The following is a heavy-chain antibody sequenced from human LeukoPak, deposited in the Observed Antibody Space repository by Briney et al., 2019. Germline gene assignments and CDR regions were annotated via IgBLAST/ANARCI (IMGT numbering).Heavy chain of an antibody. CDR1: GGSIGTYY. CDR3: ARHIGGGIEDMDV. D-gene: IGHD3-16*02. J-gene: IGHJ6*03. Sequence: SETLSLTCTVSGGSIGTYYWSWIRQSPGKGLEWIGYIYVTGTRYNPYLQSRVTISVDRTRNQFFLKMSSVTAADTAVFYCARHIGGGIEDMDVWGKGTKVIVSS. CDR2: IYVTGT. V-gene: IGHV4-59*08.